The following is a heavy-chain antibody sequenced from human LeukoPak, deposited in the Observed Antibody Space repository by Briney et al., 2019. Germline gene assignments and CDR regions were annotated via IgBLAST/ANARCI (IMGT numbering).Heavy chain of an antibody. D-gene: IGHD2-21*02. V-gene: IGHV1-69*13. CDR1: GGTFSSYA. J-gene: IGHJ5*02. CDR3: ARVVYMVTHPRGFDP. Sequence: SVKVSCKASGGTFSSYAIGWVRQAPGQGLEWMGGIIPIFGTANYAQKFQGRVTITADESTSTAYMELSSLRSEDTAVYYCARVVYMVTHPRGFDPWGQGTLVTVSS. CDR2: IIPIFGTA.